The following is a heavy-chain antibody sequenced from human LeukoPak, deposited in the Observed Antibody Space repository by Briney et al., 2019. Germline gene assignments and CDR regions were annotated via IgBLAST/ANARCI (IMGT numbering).Heavy chain of an antibody. J-gene: IGHJ3*02. CDR1: GFTFSSYS. V-gene: IGHV3-21*01. Sequence: GGSLRLSCAASGFTFSSYSMNWVRQAPGKGLEWVSSISSSSSYIYYADSVKGRFTISRDNAKNSLYLQMNSLRAEDTAVYYCARLSRGSGRDAFDIWGQGTMVTVSS. CDR2: ISSSSSYI. CDR3: ARLSRGSGRDAFDI. D-gene: IGHD3-10*01.